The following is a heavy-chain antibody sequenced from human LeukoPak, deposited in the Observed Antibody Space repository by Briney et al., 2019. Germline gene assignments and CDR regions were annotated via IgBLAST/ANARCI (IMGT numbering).Heavy chain of an antibody. CDR1: GGSISSYY. CDR2: IYYSGST. V-gene: IGHV4-59*08. Sequence: SETLSLTCTVSGGSISSYYWSWTRQPPGKGLEWIGYIYYSGSTNYNPSLKSRVTISVDTSKNQFSLKLSSVTAADTAVYYCARVGGMVRGVIITYYFDYWGQGTLVTVSS. J-gene: IGHJ4*02. CDR3: ARVGGMVRGVIITYYFDY. D-gene: IGHD3-10*01.